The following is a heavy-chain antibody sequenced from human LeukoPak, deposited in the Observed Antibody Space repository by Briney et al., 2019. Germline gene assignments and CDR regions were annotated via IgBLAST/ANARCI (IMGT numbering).Heavy chain of an antibody. D-gene: IGHD1-26*01. V-gene: IGHV3-64*01. J-gene: IGHJ6*03. CDR1: GFTFSSYA. CDR2: ISSNGGST. Sequence: GGSLRLSCAASGFTFSSYAMHWVRQAPGKGLEYVSAISSNGGSTYYANSVKGRFTISRDNSKNTLYLQMGSLRAEDMAVYYCARDAIVGAVFHRDYYYYYYMDVWGKGTTVTISS. CDR3: ARDAIVGAVFHRDYYYYYYMDV.